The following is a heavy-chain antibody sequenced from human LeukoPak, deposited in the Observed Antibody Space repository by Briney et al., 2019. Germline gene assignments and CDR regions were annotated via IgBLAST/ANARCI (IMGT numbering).Heavy chain of an antibody. Sequence: GASVKVSCKASGYTFTGYYMHWVRQAPGQGLEWMGWINPNSGGTNYAQKFQGWVTMTRDTSISTAYMELSRLRSDDTAVYYCARVMGSGWTGFDYWGQGTLVTVSS. V-gene: IGHV1-2*04. CDR3: ARVMGSGWTGFDY. CDR1: GYTFTGYY. D-gene: IGHD6-19*01. CDR2: INPNSGGT. J-gene: IGHJ4*02.